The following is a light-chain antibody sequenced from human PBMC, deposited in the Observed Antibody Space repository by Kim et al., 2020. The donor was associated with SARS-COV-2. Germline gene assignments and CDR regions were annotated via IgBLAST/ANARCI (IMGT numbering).Light chain of an antibody. J-gene: IGKJ2*03. V-gene: IGKV3-15*01. Sequence: SVSRGERATLSCRASQSVSSNLAWYQQKPGQAPRLLIYGASTRATGIPARFSGSGSGTEFTLPISSLQSEDFAVYYCQQYNNWLYSFGQGTKLEI. CDR2: GAS. CDR3: QQYNNWLYS. CDR1: QSVSSN.